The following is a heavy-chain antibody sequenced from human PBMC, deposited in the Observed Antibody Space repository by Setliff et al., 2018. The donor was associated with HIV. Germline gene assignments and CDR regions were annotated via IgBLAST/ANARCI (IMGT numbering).Heavy chain of an antibody. CDR3: ARPTTEGDYYDSSGYLSGAFDV. Sequence: SVKVSCKASGGTFSSYAINWVRQAPGQGLEWMGGIIPIFGTANYAQKFQGRLTIPADESLTTAYMELSSLTSEDTAVYYCARPTTEGDYYDSSGYLSGAFDVWGQGTMVTVSS. CDR1: GGTFSSYA. V-gene: IGHV1-69*13. D-gene: IGHD3-22*01. CDR2: IIPIFGTA. J-gene: IGHJ3*01.